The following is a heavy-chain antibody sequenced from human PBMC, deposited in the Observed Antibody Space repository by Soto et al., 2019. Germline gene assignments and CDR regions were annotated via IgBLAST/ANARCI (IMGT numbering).Heavy chain of an antibody. D-gene: IGHD4-17*01. CDR3: AKDRATVTTFGFGY. V-gene: IGHV3-30*18. J-gene: IGHJ4*02. CDR2: ISYDGSNK. Sequence: QVQLVESGGGVVQPGRSLRLSCAASGFTFSSYGMHWVRQAPGKGLEWVAVISYDGSNKYYADSVKGRFTISRDNSKKTLYLQMNSLRAEDTAVYYCAKDRATVTTFGFGYWGQGTLVTVSS. CDR1: GFTFSSYG.